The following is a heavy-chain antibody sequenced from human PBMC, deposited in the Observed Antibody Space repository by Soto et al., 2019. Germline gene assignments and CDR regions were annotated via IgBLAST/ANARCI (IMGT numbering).Heavy chain of an antibody. D-gene: IGHD1-26*01. J-gene: IGHJ3*02. CDR2: INPNSGGT. Sequence: QVQLVQSGAEVKKPGASVKVSCKASGYTFTGYYMHWVRQAPGQGLEWMGWINPNSGGTNYAQKFQGWVTMTRDTSISTAYMGLGRLRSDDTAGYYCAGEGGVGATIGNAFDIWGQGTMVTVSS. V-gene: IGHV1-2*04. CDR3: AGEGGVGATIGNAFDI. CDR1: GYTFTGYY.